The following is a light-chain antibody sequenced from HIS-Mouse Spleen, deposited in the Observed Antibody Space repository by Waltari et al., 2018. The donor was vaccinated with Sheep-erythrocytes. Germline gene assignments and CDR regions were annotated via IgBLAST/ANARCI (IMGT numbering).Light chain of an antibody. Sequence: QSALTQPASVSGSPGQSITISCTGTSSDAGSYNLVSWYQQHPGKAPKLMIYEGSKRPSGVSNSFSGSKSGNTASLTISGLQAEDEADYYCCSYAGSSTPWVFGGGTKLTVL. CDR2: EGS. CDR3: CSYAGSSTPWV. CDR1: SSDAGSYNL. V-gene: IGLV2-23*01. J-gene: IGLJ3*02.